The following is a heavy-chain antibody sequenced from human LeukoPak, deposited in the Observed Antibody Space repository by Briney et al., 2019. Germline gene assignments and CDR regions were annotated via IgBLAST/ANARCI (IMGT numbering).Heavy chain of an antibody. D-gene: IGHD3-9*01. CDR1: GDTITSYG. CDR3: PRDERVIRYFDWLFGFDY. CDR2: NRAYNRNT. J-gene: IGHJ4*02. Sequence: ASVKVSCKASGDTITSYGNSRVRQAPEPALEWKWCNRAYNRNTNDAQKLQGRVTMTTDTSTSTSYMELRSLRSDATAVYYCPRDERVIRYFDWLFGFDYWGQATLVTVSS. V-gene: IGHV1-18*04.